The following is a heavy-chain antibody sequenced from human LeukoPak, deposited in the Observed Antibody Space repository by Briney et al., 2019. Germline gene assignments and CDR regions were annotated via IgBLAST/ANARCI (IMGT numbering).Heavy chain of an antibody. CDR3: TRRGRDGYNFDY. Sequence: AGGSLRLSCAVSGFTFSGSAMHWVRQASGKGLEWVGRIRSKANSYATAYAASVKGRFTISRDDSKNTAYLQMNSLKTEDTAVYYCTRRGRDGYNFDYWGQGTLVTVSS. J-gene: IGHJ4*02. V-gene: IGHV3-73*01. CDR2: IRSKANSYAT. CDR1: GFTFSGSA. D-gene: IGHD5-24*01.